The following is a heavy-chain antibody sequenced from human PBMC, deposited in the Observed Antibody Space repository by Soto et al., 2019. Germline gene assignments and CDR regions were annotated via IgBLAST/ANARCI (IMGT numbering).Heavy chain of an antibody. V-gene: IGHV4-34*01. D-gene: IGHD2-2*02. CDR1: GGSFSGYY. CDR3: ARGGPIVVVPAAILWRGTFDY. CDR2: INHSGST. Sequence: SETLSLTCAVYGGSFSGYYWSWLRQPPGKGLEWIGEINHSGSTNYNPSLKSRVTISVDTSKNQFSLKLSSVTAADTAVYYCARGGPIVVVPAAILWRGTFDYWGQGTLVTVSS. J-gene: IGHJ4*02.